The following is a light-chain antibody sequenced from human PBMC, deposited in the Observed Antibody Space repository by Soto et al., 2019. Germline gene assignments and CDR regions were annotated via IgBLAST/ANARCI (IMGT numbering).Light chain of an antibody. CDR2: HAS. CDR3: QQYDKWPLT. V-gene: IGKV3-15*01. Sequence: EIVMTQTPATLSVSPGERATLSCRASQSVYINLAWYQQKPGQAPRLLIYHASTRATGIPARFSGRGSGSEFTLTISGLQSEDFEVYYCQQYDKWPLTFGGGTKVVIK. J-gene: IGKJ4*01. CDR1: QSVYIN.